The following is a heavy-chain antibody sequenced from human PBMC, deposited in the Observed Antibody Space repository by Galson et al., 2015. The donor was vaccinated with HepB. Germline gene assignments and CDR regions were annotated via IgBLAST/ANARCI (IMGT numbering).Heavy chain of an antibody. CDR3: AREDCSGGSCYSRWFDP. J-gene: IGHJ5*02. CDR2: ISSSSSYI. D-gene: IGHD2-15*01. CDR1: GFTFSSYS. Sequence: SLRLSCAASGFTFSSYSMNWVRQAPGKGLEWVSSISSSSSYIYYADSVKGRFTISRDNAKNSLYLQMNSLRAEDTAVYYCAREDCSGGSCYSRWFDPWGQGTLVTVSS. V-gene: IGHV3-21*01.